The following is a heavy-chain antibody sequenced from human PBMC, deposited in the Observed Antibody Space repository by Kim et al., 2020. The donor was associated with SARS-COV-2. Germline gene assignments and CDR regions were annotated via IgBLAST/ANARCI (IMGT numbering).Heavy chain of an antibody. CDR3: AGQLVDEYYFDS. Sequence: ASVKVSCKASGYSFTSDYMHWVRQAPGQGLEWMGIIDPSGESTSYAQKFQGRIIMTRDTPTTTVYMELSSLTSEDTAVYYCAGQLVDEYYFDSWGQGTLVTVSS. J-gene: IGHJ4*02. D-gene: IGHD6-13*01. CDR1: GYSFTSDY. V-gene: IGHV1-46*01. CDR2: IDPSGEST.